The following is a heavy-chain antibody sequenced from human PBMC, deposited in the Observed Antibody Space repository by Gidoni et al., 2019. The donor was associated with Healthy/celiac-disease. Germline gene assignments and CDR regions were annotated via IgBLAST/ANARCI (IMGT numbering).Heavy chain of an antibody. CDR2: INSDGSST. J-gene: IGHJ6*04. V-gene: IGHV3-74*01. Sequence: EVQLVESGGGLVQPGGSLRLSCAASGFTFSSSWMHWVRQAPGKGLVWVSRINSDGSSTSYADSVKGRFTISRDNAKNTLYLQMNSLRAEDTAVYYCARSIAAADHYYYYGMDVWGEGTTVTVSS. CDR1: GFTFSSSW. D-gene: IGHD6-13*01. CDR3: ARSIAAADHYYYYGMDV.